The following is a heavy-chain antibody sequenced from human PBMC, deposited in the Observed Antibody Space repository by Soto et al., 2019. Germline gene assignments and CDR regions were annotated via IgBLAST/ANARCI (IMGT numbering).Heavy chain of an antibody. CDR1: GGTFSSYT. CDR3: ASFTIGSDYGGNSGFDY. J-gene: IGHJ4*02. CDR2: IIPILGIA. Sequence: QVQLVQSGAEVKKPGSSVKVSCKASGGTFSSYTISWVRQAPGQGLEWMGRIIPILGIANYAQKFQGRVTITANKPTSTAYMELSSLRSEDTAVYYCASFTIGSDYGGNSGFDYWGQGTLVTVSS. D-gene: IGHD4-17*01. V-gene: IGHV1-69*02.